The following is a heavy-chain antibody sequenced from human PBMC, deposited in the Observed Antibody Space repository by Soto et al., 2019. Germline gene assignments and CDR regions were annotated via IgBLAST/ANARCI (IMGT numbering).Heavy chain of an antibody. V-gene: IGHV3-7*01. D-gene: IGHD3-22*01. CDR3: ARGHSSGYYYTGDYYGMDV. Sequence: GGSLRLSCAASGFTFSSYWMSWVRQAPGKGLEWVANIKQDGSEKYYVDSVKGRFTISRDNAKNSLSLQMNSLRAEDTAVYYCARGHSSGYYYTGDYYGMDVWGQGTTVTVSS. CDR2: IKQDGSEK. CDR1: GFTFSSYW. J-gene: IGHJ6*02.